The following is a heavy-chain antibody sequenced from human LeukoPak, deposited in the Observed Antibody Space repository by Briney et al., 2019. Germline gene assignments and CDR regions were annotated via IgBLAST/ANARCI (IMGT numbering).Heavy chain of an antibody. Sequence: PDPQPLPRTVPGRPNNRYYYHWLRQPQGKALERPGYYYYSGRPNYNPPLKSRLPLPLDTSKNQFSLKLSSVTAADTAVYYCARVHAEFYYYYGMDVWGKGTTVTVSS. CDR2: YYYSGRP. D-gene: IGHD2-8*01. V-gene: IGHV4-59*07. CDR1: GRPNNRYY. J-gene: IGHJ6*04. CDR3: ARVHAEFYYYYGMDV.